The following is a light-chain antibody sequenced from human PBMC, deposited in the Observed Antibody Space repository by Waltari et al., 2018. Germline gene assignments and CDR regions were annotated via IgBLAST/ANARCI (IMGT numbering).Light chain of an antibody. CDR3: AAWDDSLSNFV. Sequence: QSVLTQPPSASGPPGQKVTISCSGGSSNIGGNYVYWYQQRPGTAPKLLTYKSNQRPSGVPDRFSGSKSGTSASLAISGLRSEDEGHYYCAAWDDSLSNFVFGTGTKVTVL. J-gene: IGLJ1*01. V-gene: IGLV1-47*01. CDR2: KSN. CDR1: SSNIGGNY.